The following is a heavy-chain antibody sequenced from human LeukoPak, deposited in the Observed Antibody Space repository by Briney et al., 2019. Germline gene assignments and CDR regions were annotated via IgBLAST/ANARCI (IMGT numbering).Heavy chain of an antibody. CDR2: INPNSGGT. J-gene: IGHJ3*02. V-gene: IGHV1-2*02. CDR1: GYTFTGYY. CDR3: ARGYCSGGSCQGAFDI. Sequence: ASVKVSCKASGYTFTGYYMLWVRQAPGQGLEWMGWINPNSGGTNYAQKFQGRVTMTRDTSISTAYMELSRLRSDDTAVYYCARGYCSGGSCQGAFDIWGQGTMVTVSS. D-gene: IGHD2-15*01.